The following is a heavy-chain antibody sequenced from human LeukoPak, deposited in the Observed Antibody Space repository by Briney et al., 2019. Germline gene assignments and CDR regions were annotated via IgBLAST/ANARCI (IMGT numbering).Heavy chain of an antibody. Sequence: GGSLRLSCAASGFTVSSNYMSWVRQAPGKGLEWVSVIYSGGSTYYADSVKGRFTISRDNSKNTLYLQMNSLRAEDTAVYYCTSMTQGSGYYHGAFDIWGQGTMVTVSS. V-gene: IGHV3-53*01. J-gene: IGHJ3*02. CDR2: IYSGGST. D-gene: IGHD3-3*01. CDR3: TSMTQGSGYYHGAFDI. CDR1: GFTVSSNY.